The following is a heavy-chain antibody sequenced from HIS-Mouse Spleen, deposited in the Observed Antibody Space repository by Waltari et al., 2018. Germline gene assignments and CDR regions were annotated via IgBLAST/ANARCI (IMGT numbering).Heavy chain of an antibody. CDR3: AREIPYSSSWYDWYFDL. CDR1: GGSISSSSYY. CDR2: IDYRGAT. J-gene: IGHJ2*01. D-gene: IGHD6-13*01. V-gene: IGHV4-39*07. Sequence: QLQLQESGPGLVKPSETLSPTCTVSGGSISSSSYYWGWIRQPPGKGLEWIGSIDYRGATYYNPSLKSRVTISVDTSKNQFSLKLSSVTAADTAVYYCAREIPYSSSWYDWYFDLWGRGTLVTVSS.